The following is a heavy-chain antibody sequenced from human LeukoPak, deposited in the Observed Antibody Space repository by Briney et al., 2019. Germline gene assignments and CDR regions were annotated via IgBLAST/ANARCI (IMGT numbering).Heavy chain of an antibody. D-gene: IGHD3-10*01. CDR3: ARDLLLWFGEMGGLFDY. Sequence: GGSLRLSCAASGFTFSSYSMNWVRQAPGKGLEWVSSISSSSSYIYYADSVKGRLTISRDNAKNSLYLQMNSLRAEDTAVYYCARDLLLWFGEMGGLFDYWGQGTLVTVSS. V-gene: IGHV3-21*01. CDR1: GFTFSSYS. CDR2: ISSSSSYI. J-gene: IGHJ4*02.